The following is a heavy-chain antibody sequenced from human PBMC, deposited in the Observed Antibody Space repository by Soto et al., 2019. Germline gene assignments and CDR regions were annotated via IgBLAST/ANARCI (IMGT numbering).Heavy chain of an antibody. J-gene: IGHJ1*01. CDR2: ISGSGGST. Sequence: GGSLRLSCAASGFTFSSYAMSWVRQAPGKGLEWVSAISGSGGSTYYADSVKGRFTISRDNSKNTLYLQMNSLRAEDTAVYYCAKEGGYCSGGSCYYGAEYFQHWGQGTLVTVSS. D-gene: IGHD2-15*01. CDR1: GFTFSSYA. CDR3: AKEGGYCSGGSCYYGAEYFQH. V-gene: IGHV3-23*01.